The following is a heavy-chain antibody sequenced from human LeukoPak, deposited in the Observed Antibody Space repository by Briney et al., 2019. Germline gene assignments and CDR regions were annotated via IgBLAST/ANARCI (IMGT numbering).Heavy chain of an antibody. CDR3: ARESLTWLQSRTSWFDP. V-gene: IGHV4-38-2*02. CDR1: GYSISSGYY. CDR2: FYHSGST. J-gene: IGHJ5*02. D-gene: IGHD5-24*01. Sequence: SETLSLTCTVSGYSISSGYYWGWIRQPPGKGLEWIGGFYHSGSTYYNPSLKSRVTISVDTSKNQFSLKLSSVTAADTAVYYCARESLTWLQSRTSWFDPWGQGTLVTVSS.